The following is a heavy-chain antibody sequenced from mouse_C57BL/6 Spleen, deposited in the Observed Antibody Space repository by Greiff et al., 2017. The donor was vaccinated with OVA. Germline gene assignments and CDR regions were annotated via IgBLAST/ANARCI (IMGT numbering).Heavy chain of an antibody. CDR2: IYPGSGST. D-gene: IGHD2-1*01. CDR3: ALYYGNYGDAMDY. J-gene: IGHJ4*01. Sequence: VQLQQSGAELVKPGASVKMSCKASGYTFTSYWITWVKQRPGQGLEWIGDIYPGSGSTNYNEKFKSKATLTVDTSSSTAYMQLSSLTSEDSAVYYCALYYGNYGDAMDYWGQGTSVTVSS. CDR1: GYTFTSYW. V-gene: IGHV1-55*01.